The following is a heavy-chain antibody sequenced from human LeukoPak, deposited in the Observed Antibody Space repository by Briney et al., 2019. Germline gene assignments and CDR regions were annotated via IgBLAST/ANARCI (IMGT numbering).Heavy chain of an antibody. V-gene: IGHV4-34*01. CDR1: GGSFSGYY. Sequence: SETLSLTCAVYGGSFSGYYWSWIRQPPGKGLEWIGEINHSGSTNYNPSLKSRVTISVDTSKNQFSLKLSSVTAADTAVYYCARIGDSSGWSHADYWGQGTLVTVSS. CDR3: ARIGDSSGWSHADY. CDR2: INHSGST. D-gene: IGHD6-19*01. J-gene: IGHJ4*02.